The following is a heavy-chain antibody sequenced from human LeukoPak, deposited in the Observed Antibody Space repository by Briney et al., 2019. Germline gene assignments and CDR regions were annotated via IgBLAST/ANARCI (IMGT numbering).Heavy chain of an antibody. D-gene: IGHD1-1*01. J-gene: IGHJ4*02. CDR1: GGSFSGYY. CDR2: INHSGST. Sequence: SETLSLTRAVYGGSFSGYYWSWIRQPPGKGLEWIGEINHSGSTNYNPSLKSRVTISVDTSKNQFSLKLSSVTAADTAVYYCARGSWYDVGYFDYWGQGTLVTVSS. CDR3: ARGSWYDVGYFDY. V-gene: IGHV4-34*01.